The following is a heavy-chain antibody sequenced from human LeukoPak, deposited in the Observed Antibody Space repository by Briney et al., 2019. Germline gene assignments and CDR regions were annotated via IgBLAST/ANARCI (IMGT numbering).Heavy chain of an antibody. CDR2: IWYDGSNK. CDR1: GFTFSNYG. D-gene: IGHD2-2*01. CDR3: ARVYPNYGMDV. J-gene: IGHJ6*02. Sequence: GGSLRLSCAASGFTFSNYGMHWVRQAPGKGLEWVAIIWYDGSNKYYADSVKGRFTISRDSPKNTLYLQMNSLRAEDTAVYYCARVYPNYGMDVWGRGITVTVSS. V-gene: IGHV3-33*01.